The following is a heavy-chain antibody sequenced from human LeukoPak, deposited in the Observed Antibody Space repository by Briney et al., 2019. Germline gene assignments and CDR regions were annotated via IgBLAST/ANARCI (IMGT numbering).Heavy chain of an antibody. D-gene: IGHD3-16*01. Sequence: SETLSLTCTISGGSISSYYWSWIRQPPGKGLEWIGYIYYSGSTNYNPSLKSRVTISVDTSKNQFSLKLSSVTAADTAVYYCARLGFASVDYWGQGTLVTVSS. CDR1: GGSISSYY. CDR3: ARLGFASVDY. V-gene: IGHV4-59*08. J-gene: IGHJ4*02. CDR2: IYYSGST.